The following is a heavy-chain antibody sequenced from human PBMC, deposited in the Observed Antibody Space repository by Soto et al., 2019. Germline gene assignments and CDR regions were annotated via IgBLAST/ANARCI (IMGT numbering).Heavy chain of an antibody. Sequence: SGPKLVNTTQTLTLTCTFSGFSLPTTGVTVDWIRQPPRKALELLALMYLHDGKSYNASPRTRPTIAKHTSQNREDTALPNMGPVDTPTYSFAPSHFRLFTGHFNSWGRGTLVTVSS. CDR2: MYLHDGK. CDR1: GFSLPTTGVT. D-gene: IGHD2-8*02. CDR3: APSHFRLFTGHFNS. V-gene: IGHV2-5*01. J-gene: IGHJ5*01.